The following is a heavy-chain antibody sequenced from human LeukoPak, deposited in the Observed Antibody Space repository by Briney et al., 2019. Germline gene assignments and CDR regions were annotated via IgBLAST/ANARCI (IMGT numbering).Heavy chain of an antibody. V-gene: IGHV4-59*01. D-gene: IGHD6-25*01. Sequence: SETLSLTCSVSGGSISDSFWSWVRQPPGKRLGWIGFVSPTGGTQYNPSLESRVTISADTSTNQFSLRLRSVTAADTAIYYCVREVQHSGYVENWGQGSLVTVSS. J-gene: IGHJ4*02. CDR2: VSPTGGT. CDR3: VREVQHSGYVEN. CDR1: GGSISDSF.